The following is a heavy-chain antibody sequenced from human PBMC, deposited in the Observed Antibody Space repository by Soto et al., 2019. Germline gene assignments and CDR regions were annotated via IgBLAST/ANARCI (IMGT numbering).Heavy chain of an antibody. D-gene: IGHD6-19*01. CDR1: GFTFDDYA. CDR2: ISWNSGSI. V-gene: IGHV3-9*01. Sequence: EVQLVESGGGLVQPGRSLRLSCAASGFTFDDYAMHWVRQAPGKGLEWVSGISWNSGSIGYADSVKGRFTRSRDNAKNSLYLQMNSLRTEDTALYFCAKARLAVAEYYFYYWCQGTLVTFSS. CDR3: AKARLAVAEYYFYY. J-gene: IGHJ4*02.